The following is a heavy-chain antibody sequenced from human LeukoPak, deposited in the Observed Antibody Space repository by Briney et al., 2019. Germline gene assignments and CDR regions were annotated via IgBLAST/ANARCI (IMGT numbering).Heavy chain of an antibody. J-gene: IGHJ5*02. V-gene: IGHV1-8*01. D-gene: IGHD2-2*02. CDR3: AGGPRSRYCSSTSCYTTRWFDP. CDR1: GYTFTSYD. CDR2: MNPNSGNT. Sequence: ASVKVSCTTSGYTFTSYDINWVRQAPGQGLEWMGWMNPNSGNTGYAQKFQGRVTMTRNTSISTAYMELSSLRSEDTAVYYCAGGPRSRYCSSTSCYTTRWFDPWGQGTLVTVSS.